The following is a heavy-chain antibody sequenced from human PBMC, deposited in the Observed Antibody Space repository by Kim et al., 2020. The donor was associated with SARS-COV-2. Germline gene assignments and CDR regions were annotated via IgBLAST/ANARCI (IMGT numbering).Heavy chain of an antibody. Sequence: YADAVKGRFTISRDNSKNAVYLQMNSLRAKDTAVYYCARTTYYDFWSGFDYWGQGTLVTVSS. D-gene: IGHD3-3*01. V-gene: IGHV3-33*01. J-gene: IGHJ4*02. CDR3: ARTTYYDFWSGFDY.